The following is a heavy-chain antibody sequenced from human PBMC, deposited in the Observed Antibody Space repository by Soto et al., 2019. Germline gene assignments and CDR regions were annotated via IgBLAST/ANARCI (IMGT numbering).Heavy chain of an antibody. CDR1: GGSISSYY. CDR2: IYYSGST. Sequence: SETLSLTCTVSGGSISSYYWSWIRQPPGKGLEWIGYIYYSGSTNYNPSLKSRVTISVDTSKNQFSLKLSSVTAADTAVYYCARRPMVRGVISFASYDYWGQGTLVTVSS. D-gene: IGHD3-10*01. J-gene: IGHJ4*02. CDR3: ARRPMVRGVISFASYDY. V-gene: IGHV4-59*01.